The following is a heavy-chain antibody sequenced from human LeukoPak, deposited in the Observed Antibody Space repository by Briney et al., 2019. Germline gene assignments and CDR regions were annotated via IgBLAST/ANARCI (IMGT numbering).Heavy chain of an antibody. CDR2: ISGSGGST. Sequence: PGGSLRLSCAASGFTFSSYAMSWVRQAPGKRLEWVSAISGSGGSTYYADSVKGRFTISRDNSKNTLYLQMNSLRAEDTAVYYCAKDSHDFWSGYYTGMDAFDIWGQGTMVTVSS. V-gene: IGHV3-23*01. D-gene: IGHD3-3*01. CDR3: AKDSHDFWSGYYTGMDAFDI. CDR1: GFTFSSYA. J-gene: IGHJ3*02.